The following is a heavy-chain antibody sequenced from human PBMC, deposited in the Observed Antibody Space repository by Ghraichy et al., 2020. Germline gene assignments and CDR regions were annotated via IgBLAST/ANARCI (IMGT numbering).Heavy chain of an antibody. CDR2: INVGYGTS. V-gene: IGHV1-3*01. Sequence: ASVKVSCKASGYTFSSYTMLWVRQAPGQRFEWMGWINVGYGTSKYSQNLQDRVSITGDTSASTAYLELSSLRPEDTAIYYCARATPNWYLDLWDRGTLVTVSS. J-gene: IGHJ2*01. CDR1: GYTFSSYT. CDR3: ARATPNWYLDL.